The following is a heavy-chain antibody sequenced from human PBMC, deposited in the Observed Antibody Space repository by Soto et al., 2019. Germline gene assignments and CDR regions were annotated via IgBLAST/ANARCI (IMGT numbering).Heavy chain of an antibody. CDR1: GYTFTSYA. J-gene: IGHJ5*02. CDR3: DIIGYFHNWFDP. Sequence: ASVKVSCKASGYTFTSYAMHWVRQAPGQRLEWMGWINAGNGNTKYSQKFQGRVTITRDTSASTAYMELSSLRSEDTAVYYCDIIGYFHNWFDPCGQGTLVTVSS. D-gene: IGHD2-21*01. V-gene: IGHV1-3*01. CDR2: INAGNGNT.